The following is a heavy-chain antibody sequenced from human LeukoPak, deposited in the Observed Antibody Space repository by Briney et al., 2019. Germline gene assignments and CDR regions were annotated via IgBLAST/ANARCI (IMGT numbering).Heavy chain of an antibody. CDR1: GGSFSGHY. D-gene: IGHD1-1*01. J-gene: IGHJ4*02. CDR2: INHSGST. Sequence: SETLSLTCAVYGGSFSGHYWSWIRQPPGKGLEWIGEINHSGSTNYNPSLKSRVTISVDTSKNQFSLKLSSVTAAGTAVYFCARDKVPGDYWGQGTLVTVSS. CDR3: ARDKVPGDY. V-gene: IGHV4-34*01.